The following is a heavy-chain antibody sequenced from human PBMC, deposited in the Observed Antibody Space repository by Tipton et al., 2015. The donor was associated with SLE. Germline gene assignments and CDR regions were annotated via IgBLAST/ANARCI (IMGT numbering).Heavy chain of an antibody. CDR2: ISSSSSYI. Sequence: GSLRLSCAASGFTFSSYSMNWVRQAPGKGLEWVSSISSSSSYIYYADSVKGRFTISRDNAKNSLYLQMNSLRAEDTAVYYCARSIAAAGPGVFDYWGQGTLVTVSS. D-gene: IGHD6-13*01. CDR3: ARSIAAAGPGVFDY. V-gene: IGHV3-21*01. CDR1: GFTFSSYS. J-gene: IGHJ4*02.